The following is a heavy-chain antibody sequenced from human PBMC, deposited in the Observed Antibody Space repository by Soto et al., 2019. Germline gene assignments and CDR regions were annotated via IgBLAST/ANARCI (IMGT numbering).Heavy chain of an antibody. J-gene: IGHJ4*02. Sequence: EVQLLESGGGLVQPGGSLRLSCVGSGFFFSSYTMTWVRQAPGKGLEWVSSFSATSENTYYADSVRGRFTISRDNSKNTFFLQMNSLTAADTAMYYCAKARDQQWVRLPFDYWGQGILVIVSS. CDR2: FSATSENT. CDR1: GFFFSSYT. V-gene: IGHV3-23*01. CDR3: AKARDQQWVRLPFDY. D-gene: IGHD6-19*01.